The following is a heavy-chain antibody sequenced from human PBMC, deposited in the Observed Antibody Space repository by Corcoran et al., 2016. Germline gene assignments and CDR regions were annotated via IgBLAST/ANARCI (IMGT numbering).Heavy chain of an antibody. V-gene: IGHV4-31*03. CDR3: ARVPVRVWGSLVFDI. CDR2: IYYSGST. Sequence: QVQLQESGPVLVKPSQTLSLTCTVSGGSISSGGYYWRWIRQHPGKGLEWIGYIYYSGSTYYNPSLKSRVTISVDTSKNQFSLKLSSVTAADTAVYYCARVPVRVWGSLVFDIWGQGTMVTVSS. CDR1: GGSISSGGYY. J-gene: IGHJ3*02. D-gene: IGHD3-16*01.